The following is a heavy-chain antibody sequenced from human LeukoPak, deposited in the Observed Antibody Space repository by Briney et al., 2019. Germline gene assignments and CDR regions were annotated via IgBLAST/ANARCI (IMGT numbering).Heavy chain of an antibody. Sequence: SETLSLTCAIYGGSFSGYYWSWIRQPPGKGLEWIGEINHSGSTNYNPSLKSRVTISVDTSKNQFSLKLSSVTAADTAVYYCARLYTLIHCSSTSCYTPYYYYYMDVWGKGTTVTVSS. J-gene: IGHJ6*03. CDR2: INHSGST. CDR3: ARLYTLIHCSSTSCYTPYYYYYMDV. CDR1: GGSFSGYY. V-gene: IGHV4-34*01. D-gene: IGHD2-2*02.